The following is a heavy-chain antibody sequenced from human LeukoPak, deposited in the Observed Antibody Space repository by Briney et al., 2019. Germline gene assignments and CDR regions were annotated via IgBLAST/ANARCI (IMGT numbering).Heavy chain of an antibody. J-gene: IGHJ4*02. V-gene: IGHV3-23*01. Sequence: GGSLRLSCAASGFTFSSYAMSWVRQAPGKGLEWVSAISGSGGSTYYADSVKGRFTISRDNSENTLYLQMNSLRAEDTAVYYCAKDPIEDIAAAENWGQGTLVTVSS. CDR3: AKDPIEDIAAAEN. CDR1: GFTFSSYA. CDR2: ISGSGGST. D-gene: IGHD6-13*01.